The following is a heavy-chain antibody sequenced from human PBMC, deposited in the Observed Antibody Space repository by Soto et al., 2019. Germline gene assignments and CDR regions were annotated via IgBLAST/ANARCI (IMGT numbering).Heavy chain of an antibody. CDR3: ARMNYNDTSGYPFDY. CDR1: GGSISSYY. Sequence: SETLSLTCSVSGGSISSYYWSWIRQPPGKGLEWIGYIYFRGPTNYNPSLKSRVTMSADTSKNQFSLKLNSVTAADTAVYYCARMNYNDTSGYPFDYWGQGIMVTVSS. CDR2: IYFRGPT. J-gene: IGHJ4*02. V-gene: IGHV4-59*01. D-gene: IGHD3-22*01.